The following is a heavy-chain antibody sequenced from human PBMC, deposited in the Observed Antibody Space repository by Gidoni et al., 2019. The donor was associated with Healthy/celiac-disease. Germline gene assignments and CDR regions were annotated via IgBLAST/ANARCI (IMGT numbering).Heavy chain of an antibody. D-gene: IGHD6-13*01. CDR3: AKATHSSWYYYSDY. Sequence: EVQLLESGGGLVQPGGSLRLSCAASGFTFSSYAMSWVRQAPGKGLEWVSAISVSGGSTYYADSVKGRFTISRDNSKNTLYLQMNSLRAEDTAVYYCAKATHSSWYYYSDYWGQGTLVTVSS. CDR2: ISVSGGST. J-gene: IGHJ4*02. V-gene: IGHV3-23*01. CDR1: GFTFSSYA.